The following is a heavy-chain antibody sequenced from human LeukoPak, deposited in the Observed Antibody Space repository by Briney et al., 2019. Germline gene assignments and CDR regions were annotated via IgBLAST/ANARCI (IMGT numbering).Heavy chain of an antibody. J-gene: IGHJ4*02. CDR2: ISGSGGST. D-gene: IGHD6-13*01. CDR1: GFTFSSYA. V-gene: IGHV3-23*01. Sequence: GGSLRLSCAASGFTFSSYAMSWVRQAPGKGLEWVSDISGSGGSTYYADSVKGRFTISRDNSKNTLYLQMNSQRAEDTAVYYCAKGIAAALSYYFDYWGQGTLVTVSS. CDR3: AKGIAAALSYYFDY.